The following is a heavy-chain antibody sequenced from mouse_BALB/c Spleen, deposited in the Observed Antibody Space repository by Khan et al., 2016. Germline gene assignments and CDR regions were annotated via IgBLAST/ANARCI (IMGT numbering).Heavy chain of an antibody. J-gene: IGHJ4*01. CDR2: ISSGGSYT. D-gene: IGHD2-13*01. CDR1: GFTFSSYT. CDR3: TREGDLYAMDY. V-gene: IGHV5-6-4*01. Sequence: EVELVESGGGLVKPGGSLKLSCAASGFTFSSYTMSWVRQTPEKRLEWVATISSGGSYTYYPDSVKGRFTISRDNAKHTLYLQMSSLKSEDTAMYYCTREGDLYAMDYWGQGTTVTVSS.